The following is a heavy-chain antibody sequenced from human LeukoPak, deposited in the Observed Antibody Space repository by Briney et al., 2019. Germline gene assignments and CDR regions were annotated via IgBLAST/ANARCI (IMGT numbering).Heavy chain of an antibody. Sequence: SQTLSLTCTVSGGSISSGGYYWSWIRQHPGKGLEWIGYIYYSGSTYYNPSLKSRVTISVDTSKNQFSLKLSSVTAADTAVYYCARESHTEGGFDPWGQGTLVTVSS. CDR1: GGSISSGGYY. CDR3: ARESHTEGGFDP. V-gene: IGHV4-31*03. J-gene: IGHJ5*02. CDR2: IYYSGST.